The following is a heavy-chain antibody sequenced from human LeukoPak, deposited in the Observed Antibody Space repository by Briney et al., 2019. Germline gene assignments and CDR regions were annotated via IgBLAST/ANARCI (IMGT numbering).Heavy chain of an antibody. CDR2: ISAYNGNT. CDR1: GYTFTIYG. Sequence: ASVKVSCKASGYTFTIYGISWVRQAPGQGLEWMGWISAYNGNTNYAQKLQGRVTMTTDTSTSTAYMELRSLRSDDTAVYYCVRVYYGSGSYYNHFDYWGQGTLVTVSS. V-gene: IGHV1-18*04. CDR3: VRVYYGSGSYYNHFDY. D-gene: IGHD3-10*01. J-gene: IGHJ4*02.